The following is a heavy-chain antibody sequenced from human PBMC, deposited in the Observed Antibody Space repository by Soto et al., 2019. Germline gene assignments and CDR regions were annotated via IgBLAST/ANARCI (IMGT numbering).Heavy chain of an antibody. CDR3: TRVLGYTFEPGKTRYYAMDV. CDR2: LIPVFGSP. J-gene: IGHJ6*02. Sequence: QVQLVQSGAEVKKPGSSVTVSCKTSGGTFSKDAINWVRQAPGHGLEWMGLLIPVFGSPIYAQKFQGRIRITADESTSTAFMDLSSLRSEDTALYYCTRVLGYTFEPGKTRYYAMDVWGQGTTVSVSS. V-gene: IGHV1-69*01. CDR1: GGTFSKDA. D-gene: IGHD5-18*01.